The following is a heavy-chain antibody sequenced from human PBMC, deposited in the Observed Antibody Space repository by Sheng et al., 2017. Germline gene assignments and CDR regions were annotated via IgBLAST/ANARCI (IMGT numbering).Heavy chain of an antibody. CDR1: GDSLSTSNHY. CDR2: VYYSGTT. D-gene: IGHD3-22*01. J-gene: IGHJ4*02. V-gene: IGHV4-39*07. CDR3: VRQTYYERSDYRPVDY. Sequence: QLQLQESGPGLVKPSETLSLTCTVSGDSLSTSNHYWGWIRQPPGKGLEWIGSVYYSGTTYYNPSLKSRLIISLHTSNNQFSLKLSSVTAADTAFYYCVRQTYYERSDYRPVDYWGQGTPGHRLL.